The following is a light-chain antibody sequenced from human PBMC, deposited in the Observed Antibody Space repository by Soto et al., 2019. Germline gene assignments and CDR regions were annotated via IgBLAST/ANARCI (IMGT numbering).Light chain of an antibody. V-gene: IGKV2-28*01. Sequence: DLVLTQSPLYLPVTPGEPASISCRSSQSLLFSDGYTYLDWYLQRPGQSPHLLIYQTSNRSSGVPDRFSGSGSGSEFTLRISRVESEDVGVYYCMQALETAPWTFGQGTKVDIK. CDR1: QSLLFSDGYTY. J-gene: IGKJ1*01. CDR3: MQALETAPWT. CDR2: QTS.